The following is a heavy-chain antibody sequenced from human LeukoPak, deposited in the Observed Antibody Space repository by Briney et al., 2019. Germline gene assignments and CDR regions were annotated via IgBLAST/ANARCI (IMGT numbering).Heavy chain of an antibody. CDR3: ARDPRYYYDSSGQN. CDR1: GFTFSSYS. D-gene: IGHD3-22*01. Sequence: GGSLRLSCAASGFTFSSYSMNWVRQAPGKGLEWVSAIISSSSYIYYADSVKGRFTISRDNAKNSLYLQMNSLRAEDTAVYYCARDPRYYYDSSGQNWGQGTLVTVSS. J-gene: IGHJ4*02. CDR2: IISSSSYI. V-gene: IGHV3-21*01.